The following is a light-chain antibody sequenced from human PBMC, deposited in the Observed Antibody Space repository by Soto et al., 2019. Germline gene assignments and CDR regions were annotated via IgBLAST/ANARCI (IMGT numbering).Light chain of an antibody. Sequence: QSVLTQPASVSGSPGPSITISCTGTSGDIGGYDYVSWYQQHPGTAPKLIIYEVGNRPSGVSHRFSGSKSGNTASLTISGLQAEDEANYYCLSYTSVNTRVFGGGTKLTVL. J-gene: IGLJ3*02. CDR2: EVG. CDR1: SGDIGGYDY. CDR3: LSYTSVNTRV. V-gene: IGLV2-14*01.